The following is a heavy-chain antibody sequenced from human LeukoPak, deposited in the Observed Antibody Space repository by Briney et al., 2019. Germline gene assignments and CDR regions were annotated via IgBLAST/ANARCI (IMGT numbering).Heavy chain of an antibody. Sequence: GRSLRLSCAASGFTFDDYAMHWVRQAPGKGLEWVPGISWNSGSIGYADSVKGRFTISRDNAKNSLYLQMNSLRAEDTALYYCARRRVGGDGYNQADYYFDYWGQGTLVTVSS. CDR3: ARRRVGGDGYNQADYYFDY. D-gene: IGHD5-24*01. J-gene: IGHJ4*02. CDR2: ISWNSGSI. V-gene: IGHV3-9*01. CDR1: GFTFDDYA.